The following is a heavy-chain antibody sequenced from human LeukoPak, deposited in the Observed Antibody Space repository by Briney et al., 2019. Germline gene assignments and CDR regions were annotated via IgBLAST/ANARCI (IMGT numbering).Heavy chain of an antibody. J-gene: IGHJ5*02. CDR2: IIPIFGTA. V-gene: IGHV1-69*05. CDR3: ARDSSSWYAIGDQSWFDP. D-gene: IGHD6-13*01. Sequence: AASVTVSCKASGGTFSSYAISWVRQAPGQGLEWMGGIIPIFGTANYAQKFQGRVTITTDESTSTAYMELSSLRSEDTAVYYCARDSSSWYAIGDQSWFDPWGQGTLVTVSS. CDR1: GGTFSSYA.